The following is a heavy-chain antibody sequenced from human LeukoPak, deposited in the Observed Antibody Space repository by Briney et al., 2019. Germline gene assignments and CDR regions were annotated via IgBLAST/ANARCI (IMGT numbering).Heavy chain of an antibody. J-gene: IGHJ4*02. CDR3: AGVVPAAKAFDY. V-gene: IGHV4-59*01. CDR1: GVSISSYY. CDR2: IYYSGST. D-gene: IGHD2-2*01. Sequence: SETLSLTCTVSGVSISSYYWSWIRQPPGKGLEWIGYIYYSGSTNYNPSLKSRVTISVDTSKNQFSLKLSSVTAADTAVYYCAGVVPAAKAFDYWGQGTLVTVSS.